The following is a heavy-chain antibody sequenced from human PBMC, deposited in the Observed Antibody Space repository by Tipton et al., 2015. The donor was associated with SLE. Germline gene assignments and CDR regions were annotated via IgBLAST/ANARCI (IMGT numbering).Heavy chain of an antibody. CDR1: GGSISTTDHY. CDR2: INHSGST. D-gene: IGHD1-1*01. CDR3: ARALWKGGDY. V-gene: IGHV4-34*01. J-gene: IGHJ4*02. Sequence: LRLSCSVSGGSISTTDHYWSWIRQPPGKGLEWIGEINHSGSTNHNPSLKSRVTISVDTSKNQLSLKLSAVTAADTAVYYCARALWKGGDYWGQGTLVTVSS.